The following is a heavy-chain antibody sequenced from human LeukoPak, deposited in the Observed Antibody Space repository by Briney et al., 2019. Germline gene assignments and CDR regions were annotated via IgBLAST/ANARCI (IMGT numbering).Heavy chain of an antibody. CDR3: ASNLVVPAAPFDY. CDR1: GFTFSSYS. Sequence: GGSLRLSCAASGFTFSSYSMNWVRQAPGKGLEWVSSISSSSYIYYADSVKGRFTISRDNAKNSLYLQMNSLRAEDTAVYYCASNLVVPAAPFDYWGQGTLVTVSS. J-gene: IGHJ4*02. CDR2: ISSSSYI. V-gene: IGHV3-21*01. D-gene: IGHD2-2*01.